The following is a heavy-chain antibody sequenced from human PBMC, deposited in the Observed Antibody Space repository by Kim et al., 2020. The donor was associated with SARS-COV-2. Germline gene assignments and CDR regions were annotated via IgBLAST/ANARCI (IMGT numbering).Heavy chain of an antibody. D-gene: IGHD6-13*01. V-gene: IGHV3-66*02. CDR3: AGDSSSWYWSPKFDY. Sequence: GGSLRLSCAASGFTVSSNYMSWVRQAPGKGLEWVSVIYSGGSTYYADSVKGRFTISRDNSKNTLYLQMNSLRAEDTAVYYCAGDSSSWYWSPKFDYWGQGTLVTVSS. CDR1: GFTVSSNY. CDR2: IYSGGST. J-gene: IGHJ4*02.